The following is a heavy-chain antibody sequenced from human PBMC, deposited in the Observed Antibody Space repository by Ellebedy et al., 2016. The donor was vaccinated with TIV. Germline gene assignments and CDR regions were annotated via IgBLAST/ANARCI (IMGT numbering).Heavy chain of an antibody. J-gene: IGHJ6*02. CDR1: EFKFRTYS. CDR3: ARAISGTTLRRAFYFYGMDV. D-gene: IGHD1-20*01. Sequence: GESLKISCAGSEFKFRTYSLNWVRQAPGKGLEWVSSISSGSSYIYYADSVRGRFPISRDDAKNSLFLQMNSLRAEDTAVYYCARAISGTTLRRAFYFYGMDVWGQGTTVTVSS. V-gene: IGHV3-21*01. CDR2: ISSGSSYI.